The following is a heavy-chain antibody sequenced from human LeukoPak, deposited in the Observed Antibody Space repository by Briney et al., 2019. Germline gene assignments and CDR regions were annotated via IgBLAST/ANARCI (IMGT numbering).Heavy chain of an antibody. CDR3: TTRACHAGGCSSSFYGLHF. CDR2: IIPIFGTA. CDR1: GNSISNYA. Sequence: SVKVSCKASGNSISNYAVSWVRQAPGQGFEWMGGIIPIFGTADYAQKFQGRVTIIADQSTSTTYMALSSLKSEDTATYYCTTRACHAGGCSSSFYGLHFWGQGTTVSVSS. D-gene: IGHD2-15*01. V-gene: IGHV1-69*13. J-gene: IGHJ6*02.